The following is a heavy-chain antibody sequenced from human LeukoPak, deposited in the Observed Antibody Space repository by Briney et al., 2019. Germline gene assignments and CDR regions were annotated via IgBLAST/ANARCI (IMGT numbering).Heavy chain of an antibody. CDR1: GSTFSSSA. V-gene: IGHV3-23*01. D-gene: IGHD4/OR15-4a*01. CDR2: ISGNGAGT. CDR3: AKKSPYGGADY. J-gene: IGHJ4*02. Sequence: PGESLRLSCAASGSTFSSSAMSWVRQAPGKGLEWVSAISGNGAGTYYADSVKGRFTISRDNSKNTLYLQINSLRAEDTAVYYCAKKSPYGGADYWGQGTLVTVSS.